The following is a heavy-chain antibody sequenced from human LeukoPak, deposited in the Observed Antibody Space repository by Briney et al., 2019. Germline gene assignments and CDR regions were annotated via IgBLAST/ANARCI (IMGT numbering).Heavy chain of an antibody. CDR2: LSSSNSYI. J-gene: IGHJ4*02. Sequence: GGSLRLSCAASGFTFSSYSMNWVRQAPGKGLEWVSSLSSSNSYIYYSDSVKGRFTISRDNAKNSLYLQMNSLRAEDTAVYYCANSGAIGYSSSWYVYWGQGTLVTVSS. CDR3: ANSGAIGYSSSWYVY. D-gene: IGHD6-13*01. V-gene: IGHV3-21*01. CDR1: GFTFSSYS.